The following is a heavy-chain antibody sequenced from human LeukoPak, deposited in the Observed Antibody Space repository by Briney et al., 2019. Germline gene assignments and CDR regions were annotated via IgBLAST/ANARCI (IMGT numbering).Heavy chain of an antibody. CDR3: AKVPYCSSTSCYTPFDY. V-gene: IGHV3-30*02. CDR2: IRYDGSNK. J-gene: IGHJ4*02. CDR1: GFTFSSYG. D-gene: IGHD2-2*02. Sequence: PGGSLRLSCAASGFTFSSYGMHWVRQAPGKGLEWVAFIRYDGSNKYYADSVKGRFTISRDNSKNTLYLQMNSLRAEDTAVYYCAKVPYCSSTSCYTPFDYWGQGTLVTASS.